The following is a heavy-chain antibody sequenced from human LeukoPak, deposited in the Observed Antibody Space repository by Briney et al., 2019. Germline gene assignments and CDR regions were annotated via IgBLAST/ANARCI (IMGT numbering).Heavy chain of an antibody. V-gene: IGHV3-21*01. CDR2: ISSSSSYI. CDR1: GFTFNSYS. J-gene: IGHJ4*02. CDR3: ARDDDYYDSSGYYYDYFDY. D-gene: IGHD3-22*01. Sequence: GGSLRLSCAASGFTFNSYSMNWLRQAPGKGLEWVSSISSSSSYIYYADSVKGRFTISRDNAKNSLYLQMNSLRAEDTAVYYCARDDDYYDSSGYYYDYFDYWGQGTLVTVSS.